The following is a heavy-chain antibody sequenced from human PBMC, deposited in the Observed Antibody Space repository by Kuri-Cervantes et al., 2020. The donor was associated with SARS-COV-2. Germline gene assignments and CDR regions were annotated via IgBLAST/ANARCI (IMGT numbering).Heavy chain of an antibody. Sequence: GESLKISCAASGFTFSSYGMHWVRQAPGKGLEWVAVIWYDGSNKYYADSVKGRFTISRDNSKNTLYLQMNSLRAEDTAVYYCARGASYGDFDYWGQGTLVTVSS. CDR1: GFTFSSYG. V-gene: IGHV3-33*01. J-gene: IGHJ4*02. CDR3: ARGASYGDFDY. CDR2: IWYDGSNK. D-gene: IGHD4-17*01.